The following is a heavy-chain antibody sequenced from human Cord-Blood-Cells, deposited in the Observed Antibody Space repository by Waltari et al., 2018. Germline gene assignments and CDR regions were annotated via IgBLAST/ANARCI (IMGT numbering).Heavy chain of an antibody. CDR2: IKHSGST. Sequence: QVQLQQWGAGLLKPSETLSLTCAVYGGSFSGYYWSWIRQPPGKGLEWIGEIKHSGSTNYHPSLKGRVTISVDTSKNQFSLKLSSVTAADTAVYYCARGCSGGSCYSAFDIWGQGTMVTVSS. J-gene: IGHJ3*02. D-gene: IGHD2-15*01. CDR1: GGSFSGYY. CDR3: ARGCSGGSCYSAFDI. V-gene: IGHV4-34*01.